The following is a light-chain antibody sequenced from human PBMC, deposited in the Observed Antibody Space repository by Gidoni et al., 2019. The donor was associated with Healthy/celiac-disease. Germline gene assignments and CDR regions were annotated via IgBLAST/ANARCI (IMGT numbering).Light chain of an antibody. J-gene: IGLJ2*01. V-gene: IGLV2-23*02. Sequence: QSALPQPASVSGSPGQSITISCTGTSSDVGSYNLVSWYQQHPGKAPKLMIYEVSKRPPGVSNRFSGSKSGNTASLTISGLQAEDEADYYCCSYAGSRGVVFGGGTKLTVL. CDR2: EVS. CDR3: CSYAGSRGVV. CDR1: SSDVGSYNL.